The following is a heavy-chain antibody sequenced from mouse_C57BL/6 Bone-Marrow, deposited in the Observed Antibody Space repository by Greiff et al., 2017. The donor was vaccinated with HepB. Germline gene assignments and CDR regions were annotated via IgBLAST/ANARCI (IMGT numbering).Heavy chain of an antibody. J-gene: IGHJ1*03. V-gene: IGHV1-64*01. D-gene: IGHD1-1*01. CDR1: GYTFTSYW. Sequence: QVHVKQPGAELVKPGASVKLSCKASGYTFTSYWMHWVKQRPGQGLEWIGMIHPNSGSTNYNEKFKSNATLTVNKSSSTAYMQLSSLTSEDSAVYYCARPTVVPWGTGTTVTVSS. CDR2: IHPNSGST. CDR3: ARPTVVP.